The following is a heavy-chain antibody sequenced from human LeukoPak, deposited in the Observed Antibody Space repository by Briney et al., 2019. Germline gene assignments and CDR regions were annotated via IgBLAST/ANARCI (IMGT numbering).Heavy chain of an antibody. V-gene: IGHV3-7*01. CDR2: INQGGSEE. CDR1: GFTFSHYW. J-gene: IGHJ4*02. Sequence: GGSLRLSCAASGFTFSHYWMTWVRQAPGKGLEWVAHINQGGSEEHYMDSVKARFTISRDNAKNSLSLQMNSLRAEDTAVYYCVRDGGVSGYDLLDYWGLGTLVTVSS. D-gene: IGHD5-12*01. CDR3: VRDGGVSGYDLLDY.